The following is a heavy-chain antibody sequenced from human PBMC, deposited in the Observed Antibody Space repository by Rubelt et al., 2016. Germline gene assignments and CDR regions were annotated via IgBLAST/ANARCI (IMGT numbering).Heavy chain of an antibody. D-gene: IGHD1-26*01. CDR1: GFTFSRYW. J-gene: IGHJ4*02. Sequence: EVQLVESGGGLVQPGGSLRLSCAASGFTFSRYWMSWVRQAPGKGLEWVANINRDGSEKYYVESLEGRLTIAKANTKNSMYLQMNSLSVEDTAVYYCTLAGGGFWGQGTLVTVSS. CDR3: TLAGGGF. CDR2: INRDGSEK. V-gene: IGHV3-7*01.